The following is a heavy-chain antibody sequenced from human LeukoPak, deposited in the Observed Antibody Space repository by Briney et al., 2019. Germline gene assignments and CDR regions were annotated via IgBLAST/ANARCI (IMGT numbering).Heavy chain of an antibody. CDR3: TRGRCSSTSCFPDY. V-gene: IGHV3-74*01. CDR1: GVTFSSYW. J-gene: IGHJ4*02. D-gene: IGHD2-2*01. CDR2: INRDGRST. Sequence: QPGGSLRLSCVASGVTFSSYWMHWVRQAPGKGLVWISHINRDGRSTDYADSVKGRFTISRDNAKNTLYLQMNSLRVEDTAVYYCTRGRCSSTSCFPDYWGQGTLVTVSS.